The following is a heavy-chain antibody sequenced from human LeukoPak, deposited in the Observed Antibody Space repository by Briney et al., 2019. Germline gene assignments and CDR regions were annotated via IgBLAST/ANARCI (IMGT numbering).Heavy chain of an antibody. V-gene: IGHV3-30*04. J-gene: IGHJ5*02. D-gene: IGHD6-25*01. CDR1: GFTFSSYA. CDR3: ARVLGAWQRLAPFDP. Sequence: GRSLRLSCAASGFTFSSYAMHWVRQAPGKGLEWVAAISYDGSNKYYADSVKGRFTISRDNSKNTLYLQMNSLRAEDTAVYYCARVLGAWQRLAPFDPWGQGTLVTVSS. CDR2: ISYDGSNK.